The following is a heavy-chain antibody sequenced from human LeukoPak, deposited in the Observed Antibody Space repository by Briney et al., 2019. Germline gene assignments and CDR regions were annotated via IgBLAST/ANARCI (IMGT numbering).Heavy chain of an antibody. CDR3: ARGAGWYPY. D-gene: IGHD6-19*01. Sequence: SETLSLTCTVSGGSISSYYWSWIRQPPGKGLEYIGYIYYSGNTNSNPSLNSRVTISVDTSKNQFSLKLSSVTAADTAVYYCARGAGWYPYWGQGTLVTVSS. CDR2: IYYSGNT. V-gene: IGHV4-59*08. CDR1: GGSISSYY. J-gene: IGHJ4*02.